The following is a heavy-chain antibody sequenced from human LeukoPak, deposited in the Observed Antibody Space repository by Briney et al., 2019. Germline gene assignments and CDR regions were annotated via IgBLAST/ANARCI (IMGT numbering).Heavy chain of an antibody. CDR3: ARDEKCYDNMDV. CDR2: INRHGSST. J-gene: IGHJ6*03. V-gene: IGHV3-74*01. Sequence: AGGSLRLSCAASGFTFSNYCMHWVRQAPGQGLVWVSRINRHGSSTNYADSVKGRFTISRDDAKNTLYLQMNSLRAEDTAVYCCARDEKCYDNMDVWGKGTPVTVSS. CDR1: GFTFSNYC.